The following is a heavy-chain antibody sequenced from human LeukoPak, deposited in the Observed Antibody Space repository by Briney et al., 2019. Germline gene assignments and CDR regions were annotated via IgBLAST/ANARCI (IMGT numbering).Heavy chain of an antibody. V-gene: IGHV3-30*04. CDR1: GFTFSSYA. CDR3: ARDSYQLPASAAFDI. CDR2: ISYDGSNK. J-gene: IGHJ3*02. Sequence: GRSLRLSCAASGFTFSSYAMHWVRQAPGKGLEWVAVISYDGSNKYYADSVKGRFTISRDNSKNTLYLQMNSLRAEDTAVYYCARDSYQLPASAAFDIWGQGTMVTVSS. D-gene: IGHD2-2*01.